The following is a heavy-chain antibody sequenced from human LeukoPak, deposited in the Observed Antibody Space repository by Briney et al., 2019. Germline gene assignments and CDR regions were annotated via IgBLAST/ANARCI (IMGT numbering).Heavy chain of an antibody. CDR1: GGSISSYY. CDR3: ARLSSVSSPQFYYYYYMDV. Sequence: SETLPLTCTVSGGSISSYYWSWIRQPPGKGLEWIGYIYTSGSTNYNPSLKSRVTISVDTSKNQFSLKLSSVTAADTAVYYCARLSSVSSPQFYYYYYMDVWGKGTTVTVSS. J-gene: IGHJ6*03. D-gene: IGHD6-13*01. V-gene: IGHV4-4*09. CDR2: IYTSGST.